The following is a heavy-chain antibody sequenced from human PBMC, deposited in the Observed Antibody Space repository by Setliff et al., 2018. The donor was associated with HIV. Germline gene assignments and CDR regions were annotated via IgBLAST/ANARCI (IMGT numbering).Heavy chain of an antibody. Sequence: ASVKVSCKASGYTFSNYYIHWVRQAPGQGLEWMGIINPSAVTSYGQKFQGRLTVTRDTSTSTVYMDLSSLRSEDTAVYYCVRELYGDYTLDYWGQGTLVTVSS. CDR1: GYTFSNYY. CDR3: VRELYGDYTLDY. J-gene: IGHJ4*02. CDR2: INPSAVT. V-gene: IGHV1-46*01. D-gene: IGHD4-17*01.